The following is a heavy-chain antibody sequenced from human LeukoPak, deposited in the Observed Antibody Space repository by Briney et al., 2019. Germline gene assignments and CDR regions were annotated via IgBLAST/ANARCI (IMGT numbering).Heavy chain of an antibody. CDR2: IYYSGST. CDR3: ARNYGGDSNFDY. J-gene: IGHJ4*02. Sequence: SQTLSLTCTVSGGSISSGDYYWSWIRQPPGTGLEWIGYIYYSGSTYYNPSLKSRVTISVDTSKNQFSLKLSSVTAADTAVYYCARNYGGDSNFDYWGQGTLVTVSP. V-gene: IGHV4-30-4*01. CDR1: GGSISSGDYY. D-gene: IGHD4-23*01.